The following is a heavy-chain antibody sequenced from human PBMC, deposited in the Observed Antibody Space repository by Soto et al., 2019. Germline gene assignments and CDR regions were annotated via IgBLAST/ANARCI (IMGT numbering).Heavy chain of an antibody. D-gene: IGHD2-2*01. CDR2: ISSSSSTI. J-gene: IGHJ6*03. V-gene: IGHV3-48*01. CDR1: GFTFSSYS. CDR3: ARDLGYCSSTSCLGDYYYYYMDV. Sequence: GGSLRLSCAASGFTFSSYSMNWVRQAPGKGLEWVSYISSSSSTIYYADSVKGRFTISRDNAKNSLYLQMNSLRAEDTAVYYWARDLGYCSSTSCLGDYYYYYMDVWGKGTTVTVSS.